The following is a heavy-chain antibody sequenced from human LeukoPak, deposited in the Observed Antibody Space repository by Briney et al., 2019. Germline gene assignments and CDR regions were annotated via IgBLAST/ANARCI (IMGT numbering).Heavy chain of an antibody. V-gene: IGHV3-21*04. CDR2: ISSDSSYI. CDR3: AKGTGGYSSSSADY. CDR1: GFNFNTYT. D-gene: IGHD6-6*01. J-gene: IGHJ4*02. Sequence: GGSLRLSCAASGFNFNTYTMNWVRQAPGKGLEWVSSISSDSSYIYYADAVHGRFTVSRDNAKNSLYLQMNSLRAEDMALYYCAKGTGGYSSSSADYWGQGTLVTVSS.